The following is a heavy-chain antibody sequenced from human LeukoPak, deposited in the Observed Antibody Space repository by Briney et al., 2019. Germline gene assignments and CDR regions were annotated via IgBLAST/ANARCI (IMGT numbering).Heavy chain of an antibody. CDR2: TYYRSKWYN. V-gene: IGHV6-1*01. J-gene: IGHJ4*02. Sequence: SQTLSLTCAISGDSVSSNSAAWNWIRQSPSRGLEWLGRTYYRSKWYNDYAVSVKSRITINPDTSKSQFSLQLNSVTPEDTAVYYCACGGPNRGYDWDYFDYWGQGTLVTVSS. CDR3: ACGGPNRGYDWDYFDY. D-gene: IGHD5-12*01. CDR1: GDSVSSNSAA.